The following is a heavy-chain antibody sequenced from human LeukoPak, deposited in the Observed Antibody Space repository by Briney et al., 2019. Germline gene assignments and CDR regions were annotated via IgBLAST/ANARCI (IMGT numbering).Heavy chain of an antibody. CDR1: GGSISSYY. D-gene: IGHD3-10*01. Sequence: PSETLSLTCTVSGGSISSYYWSWIRQPPGKGLEGIGYIYYSGSTNYNPSLKSRVTISVDTSKNQFSLKLSSVTAADTAVYYCARHKYGSGSYFDYWGQGTLVTVSS. V-gene: IGHV4-59*01. CDR2: IYYSGST. CDR3: ARHKYGSGSYFDY. J-gene: IGHJ4*02.